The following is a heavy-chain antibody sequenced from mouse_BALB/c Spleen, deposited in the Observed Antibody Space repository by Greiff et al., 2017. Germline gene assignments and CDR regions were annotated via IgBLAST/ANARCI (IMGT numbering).Heavy chain of an antibody. J-gene: IGHJ4*01. CDR2: CRNKANDYTT. V-gene: IGHV7-1*02. D-gene: IGHD2-1*01. CDR3: ARDSLYYGLMDY. CDR1: GFTSRAFY. Sequence: VILVEPGRGLVQPGGPLRLSCATPGFTSRAFYLAWVRQPPGKRLEWIAACRNKANDYTTEYSASVKGRFIVSSDTSQSILYLQMNALRAEDTAFYYCARDSLYYGLMDYWGQGTSVTVSS.